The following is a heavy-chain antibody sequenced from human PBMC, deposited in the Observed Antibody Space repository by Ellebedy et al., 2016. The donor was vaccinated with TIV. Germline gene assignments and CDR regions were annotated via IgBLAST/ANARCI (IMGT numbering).Heavy chain of an antibody. Sequence: GESLKISCAASGFPFGSFAMHWVRQAPGKGLEWLSVINGYGRNTYHADSVKGRFTIARDNSKNTLSLQVDRLSTEDTAVYFCAKGTSSGFNYDRVGFEYWGQGILVTVSS. J-gene: IGHJ4*02. CDR3: AKGTSSGFNYDRVGFEY. V-gene: IGHV3-23*01. CDR1: GFPFGSFA. D-gene: IGHD3-22*01. CDR2: INGYGRNT.